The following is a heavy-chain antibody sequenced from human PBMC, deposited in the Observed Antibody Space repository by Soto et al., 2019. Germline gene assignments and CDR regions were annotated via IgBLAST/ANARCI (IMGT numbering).Heavy chain of an antibody. CDR3: AKSGGRDYSSGYLSLASDY. Sequence: PGGSLRLSCAASGFTFSSYAMSWVRQAPGKGLEWVSAISGSGGSTYYADSVKGRFTISRDNSKNTLYLQMNSLRAEDTAVYYCAKSGGRDYSSGYLSLASDYWGQGTLVTVSS. V-gene: IGHV3-23*01. CDR2: ISGSGGST. CDR1: GFTFSSYA. J-gene: IGHJ4*02. D-gene: IGHD3-22*01.